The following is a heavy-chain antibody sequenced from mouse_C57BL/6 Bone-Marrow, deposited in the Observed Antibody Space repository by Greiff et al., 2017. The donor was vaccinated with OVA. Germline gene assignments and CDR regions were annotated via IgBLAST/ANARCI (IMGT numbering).Heavy chain of an antibody. J-gene: IGHJ2*01. CDR3: ARSPLYYDYDRYYFDY. V-gene: IGHV8-12*01. CDR1: GFSLSTSGMG. CDR2: IYWDDDK. D-gene: IGHD2-4*01. Sequence: QVTLKESGPGILQSSQTLSLTCSFSGFSLSTSGMGVSWIRQPSGKGLEWLAHIYWDDDKRYNPSLKSRLTISKDTSRNQVFLKITSVDTADTATYYCARSPLYYDYDRYYFDYWGQGTTLTVSS.